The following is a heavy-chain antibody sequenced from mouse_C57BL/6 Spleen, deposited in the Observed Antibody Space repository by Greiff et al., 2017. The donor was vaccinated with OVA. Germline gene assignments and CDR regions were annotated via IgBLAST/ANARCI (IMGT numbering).Heavy chain of an antibody. Sequence: QVQLQQSGPELVKPGASVKLSCKASGYTFTSYDINWVKQRPGQGLEWIGWIYPRAGSTKYNEKFKGKATLTVYTSSSTAYMELHSLTSEDSAVYFCASDWDGNFDYWGQGTTLTVSS. J-gene: IGHJ2*01. CDR3: ASDWDGNFDY. V-gene: IGHV1-85*01. D-gene: IGHD4-1*01. CDR2: IYPRAGST. CDR1: GYTFTSYD.